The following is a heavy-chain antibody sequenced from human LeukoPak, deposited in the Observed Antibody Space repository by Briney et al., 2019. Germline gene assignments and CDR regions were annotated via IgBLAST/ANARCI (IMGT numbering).Heavy chain of an antibody. V-gene: IGHV3-53*01. CDR2: IYDGGRT. J-gene: IGHJ4*02. CDR3: ARGQGISRLQY. CDR1: GFTVSSNY. D-gene: IGHD1-14*01. Sequence: GGSLRLSCAASGFTVSSNYMSWVRQAPGKGLEWVSIIYDGGRTYYADSVRGRFTISRDNSKNMLYLQMNSLRAEDTAVYYCARGQGISRLQYWGQGTLVTVSS.